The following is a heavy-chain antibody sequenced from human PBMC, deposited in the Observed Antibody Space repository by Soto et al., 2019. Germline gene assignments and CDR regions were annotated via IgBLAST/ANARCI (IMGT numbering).Heavy chain of an antibody. Sequence: SETLSLTCTVAGGSISSGDSYWNWIRQPPGKGLEWIGYIYYSGSTYYNPSLKSRVTISVDTSKDQFSLKLSSVTAADTAVYYCARGQPIITMVRGDYGMDVWGQGTTVTVSS. CDR2: IYYSGST. CDR1: GGSISSGDSY. J-gene: IGHJ6*02. V-gene: IGHV4-30-4*01. D-gene: IGHD3-10*01. CDR3: ARGQPIITMVRGDYGMDV.